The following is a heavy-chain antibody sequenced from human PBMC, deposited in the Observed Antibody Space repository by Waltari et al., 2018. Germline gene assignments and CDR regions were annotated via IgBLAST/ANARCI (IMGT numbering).Heavy chain of an antibody. CDR3: ARDLAPRRRTTVTTLGY. CDR2: ISSSSSTI. CDR1: GFTFSSYS. J-gene: IGHJ4*02. D-gene: IGHD4-17*01. V-gene: IGHV3-48*04. Sequence: EVQLVESGGGLVQPGGSLRLSCAASGFTFSSYSMNWVRQAPGKGLEWVSYISSSSSTIYYADSVKGRFTISRDNAKNSLYLQMNSLRAEDTAVYYCARDLAPRRRTTVTTLGYWGQGTLVTVSS.